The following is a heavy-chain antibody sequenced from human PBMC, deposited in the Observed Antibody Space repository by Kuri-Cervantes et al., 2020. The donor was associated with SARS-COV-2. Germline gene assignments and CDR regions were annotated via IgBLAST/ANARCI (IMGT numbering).Heavy chain of an antibody. Sequence: VKVSCKASGYTFTSYGISWVRQAPGQGLEWMGWISAYNGNTNYAQKLQGRVTMTTDTSTSTTYMELRSLRSDDTAVYYCARNGPIVLMVYAIGWFDPWGQGTLVTVSS. V-gene: IGHV1-18*04. CDR2: ISAYNGNT. CDR3: ARNGPIVLMVYAIGWFDP. D-gene: IGHD2-8*01. CDR1: GYTFTSYG. J-gene: IGHJ5*02.